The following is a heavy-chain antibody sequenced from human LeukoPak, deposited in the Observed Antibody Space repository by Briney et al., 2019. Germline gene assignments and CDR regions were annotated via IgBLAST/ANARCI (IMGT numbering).Heavy chain of an antibody. Sequence: GGSLRLSCAASGFTFSSYGMSWVRQAPGKGLEWVSYITTSGPIYYADSVKGRFTISRDNDKSSLYLQMNSLRDEDTAVYYCTRGHHGLEYWGQGTLVTVSS. D-gene: IGHD1-14*01. CDR3: TRGHHGLEY. CDR1: GFTFSSYG. CDR2: ITTSGPI. J-gene: IGHJ4*02. V-gene: IGHV3-48*02.